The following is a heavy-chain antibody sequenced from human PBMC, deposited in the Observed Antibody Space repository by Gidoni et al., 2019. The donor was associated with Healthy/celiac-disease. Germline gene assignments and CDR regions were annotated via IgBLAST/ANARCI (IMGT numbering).Heavy chain of an antibody. Sequence: KGLEWVSSISSSSSYIYYADSVKGRFTISRDNAKNSLYLQMNSLRAEDTAVYYYARVEGAVAGRIGYWGQGILVTVSS. J-gene: IGHJ4*02. V-gene: IGHV3-21*01. CDR2: ISSSSSYI. CDR3: ARVEGAVAGRIGY. D-gene: IGHD6-19*01.